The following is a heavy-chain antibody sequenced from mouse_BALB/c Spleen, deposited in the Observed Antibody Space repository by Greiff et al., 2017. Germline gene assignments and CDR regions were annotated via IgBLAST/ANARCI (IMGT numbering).Heavy chain of an antibody. D-gene: IGHD1-1*01. CDR3: STSDYYNDGSSWFAY. CDR2: INTGSGGT. V-gene: IGHV1-54*01. J-gene: IGHJ3*01. CDR1: GYAFTNYL. Sequence: VQRVESGAELVRPGTSVSVSCKASGYAFTNYLIEWVKQRPGQGLEWIGVINTGSGGTNYNEKLKGKATLTADKSSSTAYMQLSSLTSDDSAVYCCSTSDYYNDGSSWFAYWDRGTLVTVAA.